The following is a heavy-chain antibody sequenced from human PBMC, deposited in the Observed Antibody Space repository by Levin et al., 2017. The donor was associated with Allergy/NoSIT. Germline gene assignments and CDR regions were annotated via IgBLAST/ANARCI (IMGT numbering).Heavy chain of an antibody. J-gene: IGHJ4*02. D-gene: IGHD3-22*01. CDR1: GFTFSSYS. CDR2: ISSSSSTI. V-gene: IGHV3-48*02. Sequence: AGGSLRLSCAASGFTFSSYSMNWVRQAPGKGLEWVSYISSSSSTIYYADSVKGRFTISRDNAKNSLYLQMNSLRDEDTAVYYCARDPELYYYDSSGYYFDYWGQGTLVTVSS. CDR3: ARDPELYYYDSSGYYFDY.